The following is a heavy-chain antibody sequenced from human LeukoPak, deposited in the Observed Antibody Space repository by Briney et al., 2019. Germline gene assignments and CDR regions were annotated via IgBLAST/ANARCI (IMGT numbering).Heavy chain of an antibody. CDR2: IYYSGST. J-gene: IGHJ4*02. V-gene: IGHV4-59*01. CDR1: GGSISRYY. CDR3: ARAGSGWSFDY. D-gene: IGHD6-19*01. Sequence: PSETLSLTCSVSGGSISRYYWSWIRQPPGKGLEWIGYIYYSGSTNYNPSLKSRVTILEDTSKNQLSLKLSSVTAAGTAVYYCARAGSGWSFDYWGQGTLVTVSS.